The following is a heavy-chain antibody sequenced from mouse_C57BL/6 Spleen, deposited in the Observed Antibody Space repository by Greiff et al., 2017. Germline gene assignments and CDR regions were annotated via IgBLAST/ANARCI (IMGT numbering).Heavy chain of an antibody. J-gene: IGHJ2*01. CDR2: INPSTGGT. CDR3: ARTLGSSYSFDY. Sequence: VQLQQSGPELVKPGASVKISCKASGYSFTGYYMNWVKQSPEKSLEWIGEINPSTGGTTYNQKFKAKATLTVDKSSSTAYMQLKSLTSEDSAVYYCARTLGSSYSFDYWGQGTTLTVSS. D-gene: IGHD1-1*01. CDR1: GYSFTGYY. V-gene: IGHV1-42*01.